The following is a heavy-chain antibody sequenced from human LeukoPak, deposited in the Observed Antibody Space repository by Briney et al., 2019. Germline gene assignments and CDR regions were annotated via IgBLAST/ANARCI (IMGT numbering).Heavy chain of an antibody. Sequence: PSETLSLTCAVYGGSFSGYYWSWIRQPPGKGLEWIGEINHSGSTNYNPSLKSRVTISVDTSKNQFSLKLSSVTAADTAVYYCARRSVAGTESDYFDYWGQGILVTVSS. J-gene: IGHJ4*02. V-gene: IGHV4-34*01. CDR3: ARRSVAGTESDYFDY. CDR2: INHSGST. D-gene: IGHD6-19*01. CDR1: GGSFSGYY.